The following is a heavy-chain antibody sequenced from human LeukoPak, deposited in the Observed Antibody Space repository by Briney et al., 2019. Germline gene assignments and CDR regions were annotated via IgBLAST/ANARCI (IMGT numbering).Heavy chain of an antibody. J-gene: IGHJ4*02. CDR1: GGSISSGDYY. CDR3: ATAAGLFDY. D-gene: IGHD6-13*01. CDR2: IYHSGST. V-gene: IGHV4-30-4*01. Sequence: PSETLSLTCTVSGGSISSGDYYWSWIRQPPGKGLEWIGYIYHSGSTYYNPSLKSRVTISVDRSKNQFSLKLSSVTAADTAVYYCATAAGLFDYWGQGTLVTVSS.